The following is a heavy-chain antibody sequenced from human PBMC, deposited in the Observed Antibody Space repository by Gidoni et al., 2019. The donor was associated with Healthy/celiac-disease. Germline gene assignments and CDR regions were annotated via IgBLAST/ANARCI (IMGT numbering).Heavy chain of an antibody. CDR2: INHSGST. CDR3: ARGGRAARRLYYYYYMDV. J-gene: IGHJ6*03. V-gene: IGHV4-34*01. D-gene: IGHD6-6*01. CDR1: GGSFSGYY. Sequence: QVQLQQWGAGLLKPSETLSLTCAVYGGSFSGYYWSWIRQPPGKGLEWIGEINHSGSTNYNPSLKSRVTISVDTSKNQFSLKLSSVTAADTAVYYCARGGRAARRLYYYYYMDVWGKGTTVTVSS.